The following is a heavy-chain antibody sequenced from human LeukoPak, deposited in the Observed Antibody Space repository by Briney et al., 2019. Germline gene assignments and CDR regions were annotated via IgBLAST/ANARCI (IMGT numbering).Heavy chain of an antibody. CDR1: GYTFTGCY. CDR3: ARSETSGSYSPDYYYYGMDV. V-gene: IGHV1-2*02. CDR2: INPNSGGT. Sequence: ASVKVSCKASGYTFTGCYMHWVRQAPGQGLEWMGWINPNSGGTNYAQKFQGRVTMTRDTSISTAYMELSGLRSDDTAVYYCARSETSGSYSPDYYYYGMDVWGQGTTVTVSS. D-gene: IGHD1-26*01. J-gene: IGHJ6*02.